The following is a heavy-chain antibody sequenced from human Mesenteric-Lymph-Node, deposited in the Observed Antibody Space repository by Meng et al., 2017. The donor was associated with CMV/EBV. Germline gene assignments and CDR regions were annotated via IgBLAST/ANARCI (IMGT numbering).Heavy chain of an antibody. V-gene: IGHV1-69*10. CDR3: AREAYGDYAVGY. D-gene: IGHD4-17*01. Sequence: SVKVSCKASGGTFSSYAISWVRQAPGQGLEWMGGIIPILGIANYAQKFQGRVTITADKSTSTAYMELSSLRSEDTAVYYCAREAYGDYAVGYWGQGTLVTVSS. J-gene: IGHJ4*02. CDR1: GGTFSSYA. CDR2: IIPILGIA.